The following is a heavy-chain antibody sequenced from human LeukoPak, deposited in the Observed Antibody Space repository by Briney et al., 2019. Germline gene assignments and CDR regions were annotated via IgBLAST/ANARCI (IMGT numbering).Heavy chain of an antibody. CDR1: GGSISSYY. Sequence: SETLSLTCTVSGGSISSYYWSWIRQPPGKGLEWIGYIYTSGSTNYNPSLKSRVTISVDTSKNQFSLKLSSVTAADTAVYYCASHGYSSGWYVFDYWGQGTLVTVSS. J-gene: IGHJ4*02. V-gene: IGHV4-4*09. CDR2: IYTSGST. D-gene: IGHD6-19*01. CDR3: ASHGYSSGWYVFDY.